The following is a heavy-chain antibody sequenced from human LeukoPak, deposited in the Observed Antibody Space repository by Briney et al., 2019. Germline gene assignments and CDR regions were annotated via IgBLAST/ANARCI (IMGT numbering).Heavy chain of an antibody. CDR1: GYTFTSYG. D-gene: IGHD6-19*01. V-gene: IGHV1-18*01. J-gene: IGHJ3*02. Sequence: ASVKVSCKASGYTFTSYGISWVRQAPGQGLEWMGWISAYNGSTNYAQKLQGRVTMTTDTSTSTAYMELRSLRSDDTAVYYCASSQQWLTREGSAFDIWGQGTMVTVSS. CDR2: ISAYNGST. CDR3: ASSQQWLTREGSAFDI.